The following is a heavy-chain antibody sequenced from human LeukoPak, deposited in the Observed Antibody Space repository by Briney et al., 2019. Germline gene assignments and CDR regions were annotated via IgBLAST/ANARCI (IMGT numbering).Heavy chain of an antibody. CDR2: INQSGST. D-gene: IGHD5-18*01. J-gene: IGHJ4*02. Sequence: SETLSLTCAVYGGSFSGYYWSWIRQPPGKGLESIGEINQSGSTNYNPSLKSRVTISVDTSKNQFSLKLSSVTAADTAVYYCARGRYGPPFDYWGQGTLVTVSS. CDR1: GGSFSGYY. V-gene: IGHV4-34*01. CDR3: ARGRYGPPFDY.